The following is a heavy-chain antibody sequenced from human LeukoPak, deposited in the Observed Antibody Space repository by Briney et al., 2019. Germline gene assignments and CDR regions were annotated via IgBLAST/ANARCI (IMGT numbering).Heavy chain of an antibody. J-gene: IGHJ6*02. D-gene: IGHD5-12*01. CDR2: INPNSGGT. V-gene: IGHV1-2*02. CDR1: GYTFTCYY. Sequence: ASVKVSCKASGYTFTCYYMHWVRQAPGQGVEGMGWINPNSGGTNYAQKLQGRVTMTRDTSISTAYMELSRLRSDDTAVYYCASRGYPIYYYYGMDVWGQGTTVTVSS. CDR3: ASRGYPIYYYYGMDV.